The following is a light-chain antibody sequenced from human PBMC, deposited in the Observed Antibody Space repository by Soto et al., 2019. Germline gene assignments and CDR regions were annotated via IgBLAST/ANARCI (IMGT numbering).Light chain of an antibody. V-gene: IGLV1-44*01. Sequence: QSVLTQPPSASGTPGQRVTISCSGSSSNIGNNIVNWYQQLPGTAPKLLIYSNNQRPSGVPDRFSGSKSGASASLAISGLQSEDEADYYCEAWDGRLNPILFGGGTKLTVL. CDR1: SSNIGNNI. CDR3: EAWDGRLNPIL. CDR2: SNN. J-gene: IGLJ2*01.